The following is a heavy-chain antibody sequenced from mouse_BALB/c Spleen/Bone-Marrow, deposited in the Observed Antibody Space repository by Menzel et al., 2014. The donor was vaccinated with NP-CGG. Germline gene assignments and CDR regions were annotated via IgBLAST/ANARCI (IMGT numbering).Heavy chain of an antibody. J-gene: IGHJ4*01. D-gene: IGHD2-1*01. CDR2: INPSSGYT. CDR1: GYTFTTYT. CDR3: ARVYGNYDAMDY. V-gene: IGHV1-4*01. Sequence: VHLVESGAELARPGASVKMSCRASGYTFTTYTMHWVKQRPGQGLEWIGYINPSSGYTYYNQEFKDKATLTADKSSSAAYLQLSSLTSEDSAVYXXARVYGNYDAMDYWGQGTSVTVSS.